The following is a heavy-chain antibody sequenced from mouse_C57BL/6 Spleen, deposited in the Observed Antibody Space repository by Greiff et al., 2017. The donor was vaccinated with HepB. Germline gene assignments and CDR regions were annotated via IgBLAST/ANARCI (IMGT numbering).Heavy chain of an antibody. CDR1: GYTFTDYE. Sequence: QVQLKESGAELVRPGASVTLSCKASGYTFTDYEMHWVKQTPVHGLEWIGAIDPETGGTAYNQKFKGKAILTADKSSSTAYMELRSLTSEDSAVYYCTRGPCGTTVVAHYYAMDYWGQGTSVTVSS. CDR3: TRGPCGTTVVAHYYAMDY. CDR2: IDPETGGT. J-gene: IGHJ4*01. D-gene: IGHD1-1*01. V-gene: IGHV1-15*01.